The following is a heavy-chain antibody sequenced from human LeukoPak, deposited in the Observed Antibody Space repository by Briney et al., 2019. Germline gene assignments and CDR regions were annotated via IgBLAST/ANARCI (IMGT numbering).Heavy chain of an antibody. CDR1: GYTFTGYY. CDR3: ASERYYYGSGSSSYGMDV. J-gene: IGHJ6*02. CDR2: INPNSGGT. V-gene: IGHV1-2*02. Sequence: ASVKVSCKASGYTFTGYYMHWVRQAPGQGLEWMGWINPNSGGTNYAQKFQGRVTMTRDTSISTAYMELSRLRPDDTAVYYCASERYYYGSGSSSYGMDVWGQGTTVTVSS. D-gene: IGHD3-10*01.